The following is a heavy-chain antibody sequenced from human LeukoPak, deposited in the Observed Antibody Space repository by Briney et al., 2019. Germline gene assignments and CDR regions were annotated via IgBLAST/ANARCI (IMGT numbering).Heavy chain of an antibody. CDR1: GYTFNSHG. CDR2: INPSGGST. Sequence: ASVKVSCKASGYTFNSHGISWVRQAPGQGLEWMGIINPSGGSTSYAQKFQGRVTMTRDTSTSTVYMELSSLRSEDTAVYYCARTAGRTFDYWGQGTLVTVSS. D-gene: IGHD6-6*01. CDR3: ARTAGRTFDY. V-gene: IGHV1-46*02. J-gene: IGHJ4*02.